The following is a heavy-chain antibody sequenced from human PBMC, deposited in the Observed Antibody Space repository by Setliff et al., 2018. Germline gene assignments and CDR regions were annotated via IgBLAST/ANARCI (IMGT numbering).Heavy chain of an antibody. D-gene: IGHD1-26*01. CDR1: GLIFTSYS. CDR3: ASANTTGYYYFDS. CDR2: ISSSSAYI. J-gene: IGHJ4*02. V-gene: IGHV3-21*01. Sequence: GGSLRLPCAASGLIFTSYSMNWVRQAPGKGLEWVSSISSSSAYIYYADSVKGRFTISRDNAKNSVYLQMNSLRAEDTAVYYCASANTTGYYYFDSWGQGTLVSVSS.